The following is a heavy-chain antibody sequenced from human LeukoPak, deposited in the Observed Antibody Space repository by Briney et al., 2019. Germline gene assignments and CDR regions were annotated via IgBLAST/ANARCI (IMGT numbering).Heavy chain of an antibody. D-gene: IGHD3-9*01. CDR3: AKGGFYDILTGYYPEVDY. CDR2: ISGSGGST. Sequence: GGSLRLSCAASGFTFSSYGMSWVRQAPGKGLEWASAISGSGGSTYYADSVKGRFTISRDNSKNTLYLQMNSLRAEDTAVYYCAKGGFYDILTGYYPEVDYWGQGTLVTVSS. CDR1: GFTFSSYG. V-gene: IGHV3-23*01. J-gene: IGHJ4*02.